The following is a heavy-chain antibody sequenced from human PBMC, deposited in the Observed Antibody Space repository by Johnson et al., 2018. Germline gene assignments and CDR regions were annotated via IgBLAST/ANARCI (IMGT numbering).Heavy chain of an antibody. J-gene: IGHJ3*02. D-gene: IGHD4-23*01. CDR1: GFTFSSYW. CDR2: IISDGSST. Sequence: EVQLVESGGGLVQXGGSLRLXCAASGFTFSSYWMHWVRHAPGKGLVWVSRIISDGSSTSYADSVKGRFTISRDNAKNTLYLQMNSLRAEDTAVYYCATANSHAFDMWGQGTMVTVSS. V-gene: IGHV3-74*01. CDR3: ATANSHAFDM.